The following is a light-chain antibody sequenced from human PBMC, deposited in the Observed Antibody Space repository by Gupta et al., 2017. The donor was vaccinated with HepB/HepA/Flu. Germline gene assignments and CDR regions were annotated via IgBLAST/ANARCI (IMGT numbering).Light chain of an antibody. CDR3: GTWASSLSAVV. Sequence: QSVLTQPPSVSAAPAQKVTISCSGSSSNLGKEYVSWYQQLPGTAPKLLIYDNNKRTSGITDRFSGSKSGKSATLGITGLQTGDEADYYCGTWASSLSAVVFGGGTKLTVL. CDR2: DNN. V-gene: IGLV1-51*01. J-gene: IGLJ2*01. CDR1: SSNLGKEY.